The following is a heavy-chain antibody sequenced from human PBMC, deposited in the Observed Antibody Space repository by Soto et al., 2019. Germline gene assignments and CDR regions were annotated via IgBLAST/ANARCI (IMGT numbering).Heavy chain of an antibody. J-gene: IGHJ3*02. D-gene: IGHD4-17*01. CDR1: GFTFSSYG. V-gene: IGHV3-30*18. Sequence: QVQLVESGGGVVQPGRSPRLSCAASGFTFSSYGMHWVRQAPGKGLEWVAVISYDGSNKYYADSVKGRFTISRDNSKNTLYLQMNSLRAEDTAVYYCAKRTVDYARDAFDIWGQGTMVTVSS. CDR3: AKRTVDYARDAFDI. CDR2: ISYDGSNK.